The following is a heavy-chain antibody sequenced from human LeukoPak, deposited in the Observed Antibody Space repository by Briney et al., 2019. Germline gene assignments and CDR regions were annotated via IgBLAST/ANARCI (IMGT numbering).Heavy chain of an antibody. Sequence: ASVKVSCKASGYTFTSYAMNWVRQAPGQGLEWMGWINTITGNPTYAQGFTGRFVFSLDTSVSTAYLQISSLKAEDTAVYYCARVRITMVRGVIGPFDYWGQGTLVTVSS. CDR1: GYTFTSYA. D-gene: IGHD3-10*01. V-gene: IGHV7-4-1*02. CDR2: INTITGNP. CDR3: ARVRITMVRGVIGPFDY. J-gene: IGHJ4*02.